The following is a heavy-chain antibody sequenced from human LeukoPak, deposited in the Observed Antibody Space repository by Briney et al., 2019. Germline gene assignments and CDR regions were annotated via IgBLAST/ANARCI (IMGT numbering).Heavy chain of an antibody. CDR2: ISSSSTYI. Sequence: GGSLRLSCAASGFTFSSYSMNWVRQAPGKGLEWVSSISSSSTYIYYADSPQGRFTISRGNAKNSLSLQMTSLRAEDTAVYYCARDAHCSSTSCYNAFDIWGQGTMVTVSS. D-gene: IGHD2-2*02. J-gene: IGHJ3*02. V-gene: IGHV3-21*01. CDR1: GFTFSSYS. CDR3: ARDAHCSSTSCYNAFDI.